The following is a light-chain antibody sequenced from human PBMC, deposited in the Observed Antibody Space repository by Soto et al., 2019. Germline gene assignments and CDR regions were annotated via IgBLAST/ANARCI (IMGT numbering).Light chain of an antibody. J-gene: IGKJ1*01. Sequence: IVLTQSPGTLSLSPGERATLSCRASQSVSSSYLAWYQQKPGQAPRLLIYGASSRATGIPDRFSGSGSGTDLTITISRLQPEDFEVYYCQQYKNWPRTFGQGTKVDIK. V-gene: IGKV3-20*01. CDR2: GAS. CDR1: QSVSSSY. CDR3: QQYKNWPRT.